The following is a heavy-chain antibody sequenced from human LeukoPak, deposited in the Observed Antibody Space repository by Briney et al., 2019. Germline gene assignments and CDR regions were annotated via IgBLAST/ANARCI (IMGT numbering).Heavy chain of an antibody. V-gene: IGHV4-61*08. CDR1: GGSISSGGYY. J-gene: IGHJ6*02. CDR2: IYYSGST. Sequence: SETLSLTCTVSGGSISSGGYYWSWIRQHPGKGLEWIGYIYYSGSTNYNPSLKSRVTISVDTSKNQFSLKLSSVTAADTAVYYCARTNNYYYYGMDVWGQGTTVTVSS. D-gene: IGHD1/OR15-1a*01. CDR3: ARTNNYYYYGMDV.